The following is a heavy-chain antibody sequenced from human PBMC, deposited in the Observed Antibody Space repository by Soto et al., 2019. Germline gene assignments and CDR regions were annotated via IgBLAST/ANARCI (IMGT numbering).Heavy chain of an antibody. D-gene: IGHD3-22*01. Sequence: KPSETLSLTCSVSGDSISSENYYWSWIRQPPGRGLEWIGYIHYTGSTNYNPSLKRRVTMSVDTSKNQFSLKLTSVTAADTAVYYCAREGRYYYDSSGEFRNWFDPWGQGTRVTVSS. J-gene: IGHJ5*02. V-gene: IGHV4-61*01. CDR3: AREGRYYYDSSGEFRNWFDP. CDR1: GDSISSENYY. CDR2: IHYTGST.